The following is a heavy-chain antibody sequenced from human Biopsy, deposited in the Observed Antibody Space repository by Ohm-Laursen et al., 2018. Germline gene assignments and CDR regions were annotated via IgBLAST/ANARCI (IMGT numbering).Heavy chain of an antibody. J-gene: IGHJ2*01. D-gene: IGHD3-9*01. CDR1: GASVKTSGYF. Sequence: TLSLTCGVSGASVKTSGYFWAWIRQCPGKGLEWIGYISYNERTHYNPSLTSRLAISFDTSNNRISLQLRSVSVADTAVYYCVREPKTGTAEAWYFDLWGRGSPVTVPS. CDR2: ISYNERT. V-gene: IGHV4-31*11. CDR3: VREPKTGTAEAWYFDL.